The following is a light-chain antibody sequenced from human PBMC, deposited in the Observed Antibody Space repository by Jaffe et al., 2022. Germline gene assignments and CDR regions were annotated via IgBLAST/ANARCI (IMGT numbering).Light chain of an antibody. V-gene: IGKV3-15*01. CDR1: QSVKTY. Sequence: EIVMTQSPATLSVSPGERAILSCRASQSVKTYLAWYQQKPGQAPRLLIYGASTRVSGIPARFSGSGSGTEFTLTISSLQSEDSAVYYCQQYNQWPPKTFGEGTKVEI. CDR2: GAS. J-gene: IGKJ4*02. CDR3: QQYNQWPPKT.